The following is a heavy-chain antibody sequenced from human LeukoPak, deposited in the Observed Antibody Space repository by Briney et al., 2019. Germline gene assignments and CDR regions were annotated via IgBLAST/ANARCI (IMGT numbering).Heavy chain of an antibody. CDR1: GFTFSSYA. D-gene: IGHD3-10*01. Sequence: PGGSLRLSCAASGFTFSSYAMSWARQAPGKGLEWVSAISGSGGSTYYADSVKGRFTISRDNSKNTLYLQMNSLRAEDTAVYYCASPDLWFGELFHYFDYWGQGTLVTVSS. CDR2: ISGSGGST. CDR3: ASPDLWFGELFHYFDY. J-gene: IGHJ4*02. V-gene: IGHV3-23*01.